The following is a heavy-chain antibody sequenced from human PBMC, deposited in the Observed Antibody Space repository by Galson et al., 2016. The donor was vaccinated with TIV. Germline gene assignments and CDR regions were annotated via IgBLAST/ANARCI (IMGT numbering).Heavy chain of an antibody. CDR2: IIPVLGMT. CDR1: GGTFISHT. D-gene: IGHD3-9*01. CDR3: ARADSVDISSTEY. V-gene: IGHV1-69*02. Sequence: VKVSCKASGGTFISHTLSWVRQAPGQGLEWMGRIIPVLGMTNYAQKFQGRVTITADRFTGTAYLELSSLKPGDTAVYYCARADSVDISSTEYWGQGTLVTVSS. J-gene: IGHJ4*02.